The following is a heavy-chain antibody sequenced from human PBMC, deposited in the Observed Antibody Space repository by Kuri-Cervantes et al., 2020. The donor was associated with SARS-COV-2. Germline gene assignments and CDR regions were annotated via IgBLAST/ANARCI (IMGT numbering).Heavy chain of an antibody. J-gene: IGHJ4*02. CDR1: GYTFTSYD. Sequence: SVKVSCKASGYTFTSYDINWVRQAPGQGLEWMGGIIPIFGTANYAQKFQGRVTITADESTSTAYMELRSLRSDDTAVYYCARARFDYGDYEYYFDYWGQGTLVTVSS. D-gene: IGHD4-17*01. CDR3: ARARFDYGDYEYYFDY. V-gene: IGHV1-69*13. CDR2: IIPIFGTA.